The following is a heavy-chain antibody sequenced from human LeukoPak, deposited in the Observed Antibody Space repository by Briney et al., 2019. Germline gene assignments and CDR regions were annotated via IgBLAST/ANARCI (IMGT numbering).Heavy chain of an antibody. J-gene: IGHJ4*02. Sequence: KPSETLSLTCTVSGGSISSYYWSWIRQPPGKGLEWIGYIYYSGSTNYNPSLKSRVTISVDTSKNQFSLKLSSVTAADTAVYYCAGSSGYSYGLGDYWGQGTLVTVSS. CDR2: IYYSGST. V-gene: IGHV4-59*08. D-gene: IGHD5-18*01. CDR1: GGSISSYY. CDR3: AGSSGYSYGLGDY.